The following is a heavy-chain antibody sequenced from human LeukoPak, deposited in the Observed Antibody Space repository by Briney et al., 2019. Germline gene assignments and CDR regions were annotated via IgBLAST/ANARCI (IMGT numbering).Heavy chain of an antibody. CDR3: ARDHDSSSWCSDY. D-gene: IGHD6-13*01. CDR1: GYSISSGYY. CDR2: IYHSGST. Sequence: SETLSLTCTVSGYSISSGYYWGWIRQPPGKGLEWIGSIYHSGSTYYNPSLKSRVTISVDTSKNQFSLKLSSVTAADTAVYYCARDHDSSSWCSDYWGQGTLVTVSS. V-gene: IGHV4-38-2*02. J-gene: IGHJ4*02.